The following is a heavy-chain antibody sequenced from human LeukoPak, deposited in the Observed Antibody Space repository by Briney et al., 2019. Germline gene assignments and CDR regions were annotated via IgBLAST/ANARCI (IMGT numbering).Heavy chain of an antibody. CDR3: ARTRGRYDAFDI. J-gene: IGHJ3*02. CDR2: IYTSAST. Sequence: SETLSLTCTVSGGSISSGSYYWSWIPQPAGKGLEWIGRIYTSASTNYNPSLKSRVTISVDTSKNHFPLKLTSVTAPATAVYYCARTRGRYDAFDIWGQGTMVTVSS. V-gene: IGHV4-61*02. D-gene: IGHD3-10*01. CDR1: GGSISSGSYY.